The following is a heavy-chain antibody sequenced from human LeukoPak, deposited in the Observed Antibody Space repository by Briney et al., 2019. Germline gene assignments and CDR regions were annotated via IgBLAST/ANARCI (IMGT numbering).Heavy chain of an antibody. D-gene: IGHD3-22*01. V-gene: IGHV4-4*07. CDR3: ARGPYSYDSSGAFDI. Sequence: SETLSLTCTVSGGSISSYYWSWIRQPAGKGLEWIGRISSSGSTNYNPSLKSRVTISVDTSKNQFSLKLSSVTAADTAVYFCARGPYSYDSSGAFDIWGQGTMITVSS. CDR1: GGSISSYY. CDR2: ISSSGST. J-gene: IGHJ3*02.